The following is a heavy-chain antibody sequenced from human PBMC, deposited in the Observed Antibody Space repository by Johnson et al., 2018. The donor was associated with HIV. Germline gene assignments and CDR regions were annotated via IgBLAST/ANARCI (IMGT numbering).Heavy chain of an antibody. CDR2: IKQDGSEK. Sequence: MQLVESGGGLVQPGGSLRLSCAASGFTFSSYWLSWVRQAPGKGLEWVAHIKQDGSEKYYVDSVKGRFTISRDNAKNSLYLQMNSLRAEDTAVYYCARAEGLTGRNAFDIWGQGTMVTVSS. V-gene: IGHV3-7*01. CDR3: ARAEGLTGRNAFDI. D-gene: IGHD1-20*01. CDR1: GFTFSSYW. J-gene: IGHJ3*02.